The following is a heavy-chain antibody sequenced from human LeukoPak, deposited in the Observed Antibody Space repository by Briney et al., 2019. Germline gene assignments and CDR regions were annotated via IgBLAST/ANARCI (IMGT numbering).Heavy chain of an antibody. CDR2: IYYSGST. D-gene: IGHD2-2*02. J-gene: IGHJ2*01. V-gene: IGHV4-34*01. CDR1: GGSFSGYY. CDR3: ARGDPNCSSTSCYRVWYFDL. Sequence: PSETLSLTCAVYGGSFSGYYWGWIRQPPGKGLEWIGSIYYSGSTYYNPSLKSRVTISVDTSKNQFSLKLSSVTAADTAVYYCARGDPNCSSTSCYRVWYFDLWGRGTLVTVSS.